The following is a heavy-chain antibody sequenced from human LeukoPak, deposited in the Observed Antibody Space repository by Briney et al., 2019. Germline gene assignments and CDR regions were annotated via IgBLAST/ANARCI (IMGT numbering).Heavy chain of an antibody. D-gene: IGHD4-17*01. Sequence: GGSLRLSCAASGFTFSSYEMNWVRQAPGKGLEWVSYISSSGSTIYYADSVKGRFTISRDNAKNSLYLQMNRLRAEDRAVYYCARGGGDYEDPFDIWGQGTMVTVSS. V-gene: IGHV3-48*03. CDR2: ISSSGSTI. CDR3: ARGGGDYEDPFDI. CDR1: GFTFSSYE. J-gene: IGHJ3*02.